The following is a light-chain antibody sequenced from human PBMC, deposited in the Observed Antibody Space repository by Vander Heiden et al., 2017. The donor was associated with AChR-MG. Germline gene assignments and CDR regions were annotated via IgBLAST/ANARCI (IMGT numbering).Light chain of an antibody. CDR2: SKD. J-gene: IGLJ2*01. CDR1: SSNLGTTA. V-gene: IGLV1-44*01. CDR3: AAWDDSMNGLI. Sequence: QSVLTQPPSASGTPGPRVILPCSGPSSNLGTTAVGWSQQFPGPAPKPLIHSKDEGPPGAPDRFSGSKSGSSASRAISGPQSEDEADYYCAAWDDSMNGLIFGGGTTLIVL.